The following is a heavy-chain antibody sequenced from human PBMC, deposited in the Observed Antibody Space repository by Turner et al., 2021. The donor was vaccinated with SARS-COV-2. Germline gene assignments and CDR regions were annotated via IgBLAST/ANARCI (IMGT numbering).Heavy chain of an antibody. V-gene: IGHV4-39*01. J-gene: IGHJ4*02. CDR3: ARQPGSYSGFDY. CDR2: IRWRDTT. Sequence: QLQLQESGPGQVKASETLSLTCNVSGGSISSSSYFWGWIRHSPGKSLDWIGSIRWRDTTYYNASLNGRVTISLDTSKNVFTMNLRSLTVADTAVYYCARQPGSYSGFDYWGQGLPVTVS. D-gene: IGHD1-26*01. CDR1: GGSISSSSYF.